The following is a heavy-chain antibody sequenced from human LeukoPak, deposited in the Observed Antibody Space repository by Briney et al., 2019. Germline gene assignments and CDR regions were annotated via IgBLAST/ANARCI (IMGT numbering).Heavy chain of an antibody. Sequence: GGSLRLSCAASGFTFSSSAMSWVRQAPGKGLEWVSAISNNGGYTYYADSVQGRFTISRDNSKSTLYLQMTSLRADDTAVYYCAKGRQPYFFDYWGQGTLVTVSS. CDR2: ISNNGGYT. CDR3: AKGRQPYFFDY. J-gene: IGHJ4*02. V-gene: IGHV3-23*01. CDR1: GFTFSSSA. D-gene: IGHD6-13*01.